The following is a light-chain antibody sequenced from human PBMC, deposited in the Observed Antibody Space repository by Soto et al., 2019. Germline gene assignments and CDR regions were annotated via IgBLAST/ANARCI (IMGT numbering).Light chain of an antibody. V-gene: IGKV3-20*01. J-gene: IGKJ5*01. Sequence: EIVLTQSPGTLSLSPGERATLSCRASQSVSSNYLAWYQQRPGQAPRLLIYGASTRATGIPARFSGSGSATDFTLTISRLEPEDFALYYCQHYGTSPITFGQGTRLEIK. CDR2: GAS. CDR1: QSVSSNY. CDR3: QHYGTSPIT.